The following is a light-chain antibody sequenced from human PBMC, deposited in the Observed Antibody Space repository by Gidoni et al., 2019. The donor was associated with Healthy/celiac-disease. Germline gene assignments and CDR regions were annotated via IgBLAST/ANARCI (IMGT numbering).Light chain of an antibody. J-gene: IGKJ1*01. Sequence: DIQMTQSPSSLSASVGDRVTITCRASQGISNYLAWYQQKPGKVPKLLIYAASTRFSGSGSGTDFTLTISSLQPEDVATYYCQKYKGTFGQXTKVEIK. CDR1: QGISNY. V-gene: IGKV1-27*01. CDR3: QKYKGT. CDR2: AAS.